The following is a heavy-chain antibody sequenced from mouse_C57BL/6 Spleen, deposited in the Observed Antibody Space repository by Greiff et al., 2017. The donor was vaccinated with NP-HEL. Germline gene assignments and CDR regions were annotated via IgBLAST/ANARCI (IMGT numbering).Heavy chain of an antibody. D-gene: IGHD2-1*01. CDR3: AQGEGNYAWFAY. CDR2: ISSGSSTI. V-gene: IGHV5-17*01. CDR1: GFTFSDYG. Sequence: EVKLMESGGGLVKPGGSLKLSCAASGFTFSDYGMHWVRQAPEKGLEWVAYISSGSSTIYYADTVKGRFTISRDNAKNTLFLQMTSLRSEDTAMYYCAQGEGNYAWFAYWGQGTLVTVSA. J-gene: IGHJ3*01.